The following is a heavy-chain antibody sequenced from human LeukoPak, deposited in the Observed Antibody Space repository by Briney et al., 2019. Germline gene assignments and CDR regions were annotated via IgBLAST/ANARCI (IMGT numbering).Heavy chain of an antibody. CDR2: ISYDGSNK. V-gene: IGHV3-30*04. J-gene: IGHJ6*03. CDR3: ARKIHYYYYMDV. CDR1: GFTFSSYA. Sequence: GGSLRLSCAASGFTFSSYAMHWVRQAPGKGLEWVAVISYDGSNKYYADSVKGRFTISRDNSKNTLYLQMNSLRAEDTAVYYCARKIHYYYYMDVWGKGTTVTVSS.